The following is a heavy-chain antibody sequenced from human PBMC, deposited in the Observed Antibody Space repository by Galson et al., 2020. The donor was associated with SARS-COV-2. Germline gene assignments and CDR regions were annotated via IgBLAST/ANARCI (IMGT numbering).Heavy chain of an antibody. V-gene: IGHV3-74*01. J-gene: IGHJ4*02. Sequence: GVSLRLSCAASGFTFSSYWMNWVRQDQGKGLVWVSRIKSDGSKTHYADSVKGRFTISRDNAKNTLYLQLNSLRAEDPAVYYCARETSMAAHCIGYWGQGTLVTGSS. CDR1: GFTFSSYW. CDR2: IKSDGSKT. CDR3: ARETSMAAHCIGY. D-gene: IGHD6-6*01.